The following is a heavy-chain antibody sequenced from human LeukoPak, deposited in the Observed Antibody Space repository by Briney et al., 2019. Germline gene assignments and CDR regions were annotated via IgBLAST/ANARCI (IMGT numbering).Heavy chain of an antibody. D-gene: IGHD2-21*02. CDR1: GFTFSSYS. Sequence: GGSLRLSCAAPGFTFSSYSMIWVRQAPGKGLAWVSYITSTSSTIYYADSVQGRFTISRDNAKNSLYLQMNSLRAEDTAVYYCARSGGDWDFDCWGQGTLVTVS. CDR3: ARSGGDWDFDC. CDR2: ITSTSSTI. J-gene: IGHJ4*02. V-gene: IGHV3-48*04.